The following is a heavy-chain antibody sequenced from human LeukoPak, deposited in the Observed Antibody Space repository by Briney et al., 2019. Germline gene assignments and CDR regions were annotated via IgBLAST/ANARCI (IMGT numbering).Heavy chain of an antibody. CDR1: GCSIYNSAYH. D-gene: IGHD3-22*01. CDR2: IYYSGST. V-gene: IGHV4-39*01. Sequence: PSETLSLTCSVSGCSIYNSAYHWGWIRQPPGKGLGWSGSIYYSGSTYYNPSLRSRVTLSAATSKKQSSLKLSSVTAADTAVYYCARPGEVYYYDSSGYPAHYFDYWGQGTLVTVSS. J-gene: IGHJ4*02. CDR3: ARPGEVYYYDSSGYPAHYFDY.